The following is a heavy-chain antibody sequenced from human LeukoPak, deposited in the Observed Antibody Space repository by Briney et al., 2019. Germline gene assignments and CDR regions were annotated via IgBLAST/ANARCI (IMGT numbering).Heavy chain of an antibody. J-gene: IGHJ4*02. Sequence: PGGSLRLSCAASGFTFSSYAMHWVRQAPGKGLEYVSAISSNGGSTYYANSVKGRFTISRDNSKNTLYLQMGSLRAEDMAVYYCARDRGDSSSSSYFDYWGQGTLGTVSS. V-gene: IGHV3-64*01. CDR2: ISSNGGST. D-gene: IGHD6-6*01. CDR3: ARDRGDSSSSSYFDY. CDR1: GFTFSSYA.